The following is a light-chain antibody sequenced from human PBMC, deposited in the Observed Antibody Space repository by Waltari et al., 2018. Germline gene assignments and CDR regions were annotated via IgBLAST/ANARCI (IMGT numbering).Light chain of an antibody. Sequence: QSALTQPASVSGSPGQSIPISCIGTNSDVGAYNYVSWYQQHPGNAPKLIIYDVTKWPSGVSNRFSGSKSGNTASLTICGRQAEDEADYYCCSHAGSTTFVVFGGGTKLTVL. CDR3: CSHAGSTTFVV. CDR2: DVT. V-gene: IGLV2-23*02. J-gene: IGLJ2*01. CDR1: NSDVGAYNY.